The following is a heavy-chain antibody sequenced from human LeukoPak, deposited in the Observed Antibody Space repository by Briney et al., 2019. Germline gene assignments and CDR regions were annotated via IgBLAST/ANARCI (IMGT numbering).Heavy chain of an antibody. CDR2: ISGSGSGGST. J-gene: IGHJ4*02. CDR3: ARKSASGNYPLDY. CDR1: GFTFSSSA. D-gene: IGHD3-10*01. Sequence: PGGSLRLSCAASGFTFSSSAMSWVRQAPGKGLEWVSSISGSGSGGSTYYADSVKGRFTISRDNAKNTVFLQMSSLRAEDTALYYCARKSASGNYPLDYWGQGTLVTVSS. V-gene: IGHV3-23*01.